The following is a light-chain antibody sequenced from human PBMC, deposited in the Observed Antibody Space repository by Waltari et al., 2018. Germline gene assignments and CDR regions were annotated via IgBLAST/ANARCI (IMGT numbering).Light chain of an antibody. Sequence: SYVLTQSPSVSAAPGETARIVCGGKNIGGKSGHWYQHTPGQAPVLVIHKDRDRPSGTPERVSGTNSGNTATLTISGVEVGDEADYYCQVWDSVRDHWVFGGGTRLTVL. V-gene: IGLV3-21*04. J-gene: IGLJ3*02. CDR3: QVWDSVRDHWV. CDR1: NIGGKS. CDR2: KDR.